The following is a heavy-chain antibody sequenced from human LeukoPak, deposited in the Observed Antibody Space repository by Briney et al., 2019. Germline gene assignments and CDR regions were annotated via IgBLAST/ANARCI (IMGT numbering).Heavy chain of an antibody. CDR1: GFTFSSNA. V-gene: IGHV3-23*01. CDR2: ISGSGGST. Sequence: GGSLRLSCAASGFTFSSNAMNWVRQAPGKGLEWVSAISGSGGSTYYADSVKGRFTISRVNSKNTLYLQMNNLGAEDTALYYCAKVITAGWQKDDLDIWGRGTMVTVSS. CDR3: AKVITAGWQKDDLDI. D-gene: IGHD5-18*01. J-gene: IGHJ3*02.